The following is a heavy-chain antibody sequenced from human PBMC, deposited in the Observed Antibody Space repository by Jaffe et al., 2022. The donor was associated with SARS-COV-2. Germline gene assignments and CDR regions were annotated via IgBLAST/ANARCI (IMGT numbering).Heavy chain of an antibody. J-gene: IGHJ4*02. D-gene: IGHD2-15*01. Sequence: QVQLVESGGGVVQPGRSLRLSCAASGFTFRNFGMHWVRQAPGEGLEWVAVIENDENNKYYGESVKGRFTISRDNSEKTLYLQMDSLRAEDTAIYFCARGSVGNGKEGGFGNWGQGTLVTVSS. CDR1: GFTFRNFG. V-gene: IGHV3-33*01. CDR2: IENDENNK. CDR3: ARGSVGNGKEGGFGN.